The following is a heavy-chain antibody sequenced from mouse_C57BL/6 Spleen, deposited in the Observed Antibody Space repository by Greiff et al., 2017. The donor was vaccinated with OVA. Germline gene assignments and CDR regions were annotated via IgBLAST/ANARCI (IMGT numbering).Heavy chain of an antibody. CDR3: ASGDYDRGLAY. J-gene: IGHJ3*01. Sequence: EVQLQQSGAELVKPGASVKLSCTASGFNIKDYYLHWVKQRTEQGLEWSGRIEPEDGDTKYAPKLQGKVTITADTSSNTAYLQLSILTSEDTAVYYCASGDYDRGLAYWGQGTLVTVSA. CDR1: GFNIKDYY. CDR2: IEPEDGDT. V-gene: IGHV14-2*01. D-gene: IGHD2-4*01.